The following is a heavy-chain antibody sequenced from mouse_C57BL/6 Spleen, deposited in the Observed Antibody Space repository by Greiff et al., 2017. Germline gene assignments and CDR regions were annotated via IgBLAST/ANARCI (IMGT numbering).Heavy chain of an antibody. CDR3: ARETYDYLDY. V-gene: IGHV1-52*01. CDR2: IDPSDSET. J-gene: IGHJ2*01. D-gene: IGHD2-4*01. CDR1: GYTFTSYW. Sequence: VHLQQPGAELVRPGSSVKLSCKASGYTFTSYWMHWVKQRPIQGLEWIGNIDPSDSETHYNQKFKDKATLTVDKSSSTAYMQLSSLTSEDSAVYYCARETYDYLDYWGQGTTLTVSS.